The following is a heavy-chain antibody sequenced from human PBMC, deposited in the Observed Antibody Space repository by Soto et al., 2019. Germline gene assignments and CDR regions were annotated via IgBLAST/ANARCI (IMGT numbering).Heavy chain of an antibody. CDR1: GGSISSGGYY. CDR2: IYYSGST. D-gene: IGHD3-10*01. J-gene: IGHJ5*02. V-gene: IGHV4-31*03. Sequence: PSETLSLTCTVSGGSISSGGYYWSWIRQHPGKGLEWIGYIYYSGSTYYNPSLESRVTISVDTSKNQFSLKLSSVTAADTAVYYCAREEVAYYGSGSYNWFYPWGQGTLVTVSS. CDR3: AREEVAYYGSGSYNWFYP.